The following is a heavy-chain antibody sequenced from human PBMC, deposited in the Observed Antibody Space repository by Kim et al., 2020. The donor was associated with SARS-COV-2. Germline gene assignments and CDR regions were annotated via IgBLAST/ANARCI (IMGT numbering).Heavy chain of an antibody. D-gene: IGHD3-22*01. CDR1: GGSISAYY. V-gene: IGHV4-59*01. CDR2: VYYSGST. J-gene: IGHJ4*02. CDR3: ARGADSSAFYYDY. Sequence: SETLSLTCSVSGGSISAYYWSWIRQPPGKGLEWIGYVYYSGSTYYNPSLKSRVTISVDTSKNQFSLKLSSVTAADTVVYYCARGADSSAFYYDYWGQGTLVTVSS.